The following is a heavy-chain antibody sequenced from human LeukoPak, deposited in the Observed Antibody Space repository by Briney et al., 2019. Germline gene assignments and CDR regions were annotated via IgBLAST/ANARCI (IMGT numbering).Heavy chain of an antibody. Sequence: GGSLRLSCAASGFTFSSYIMNWVRQAPGKGLEWVSAISGSGGSTYYADSVKGRFTISRGNSKNTLYLQMNSLRAEDTAVYYCAKWDWNFIGDVWGKGTTVTVSS. CDR1: GFTFSSYI. CDR3: AKWDWNFIGDV. D-gene: IGHD1-7*01. J-gene: IGHJ6*04. CDR2: ISGSGGST. V-gene: IGHV3-23*01.